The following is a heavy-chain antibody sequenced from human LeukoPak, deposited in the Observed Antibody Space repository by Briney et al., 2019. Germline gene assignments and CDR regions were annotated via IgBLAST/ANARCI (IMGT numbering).Heavy chain of an antibody. CDR1: GFTFTSYA. CDR2: ISRRGGST. V-gene: IGHV3-23*01. D-gene: IGHD3-22*01. J-gene: IGHJ4*02. CDR3: VKDLGYDSSGLHDS. Sequence: PGGSLRLSCAASGFTFTSYAMSWVRQAPGKGPEWVSDISRRGGSTHYADSVKGRFTISRDNSNNTLYLQMNNLRAEDTAIYHCVKDLGYDSSGLHDSWGQGTLVTVSS.